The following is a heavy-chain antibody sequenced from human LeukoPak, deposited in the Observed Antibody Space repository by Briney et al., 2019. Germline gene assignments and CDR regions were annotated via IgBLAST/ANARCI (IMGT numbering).Heavy chain of an antibody. Sequence: GGSLRLSCLASGFTFSRYIMKWVRQAPGKGLEWVSGMIGTGDTYYADSVKGRFTMFRDYSRTTLYLQMNNLIFEDTAIYYCAKDMHYNDGRWEFDPWGQGTLVTVSS. D-gene: IGHD5-24*01. V-gene: IGHV3-23*01. J-gene: IGHJ5*02. CDR1: GFTFSRYI. CDR3: AKDMHYNDGRWEFDP. CDR2: MIGTGDT.